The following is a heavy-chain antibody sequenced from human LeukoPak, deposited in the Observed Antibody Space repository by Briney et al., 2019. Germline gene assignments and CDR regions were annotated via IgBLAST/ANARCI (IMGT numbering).Heavy chain of an antibody. V-gene: IGHV4-59*08. J-gene: IGHJ4*02. CDR2: IYYSGST. CDR3: ARIGTLIGSGWQGGYYFDY. Sequence: SETLSLTCTVSGGSISSYYWSWIRQPPGKGLEWIGYIYYSGSTNYNPSLKSRVTISVDTSKNQFSLKLSSVTAADTAVYYCARIGTLIGSGWQGGYYFDYWGQGTLVTVSS. D-gene: IGHD6-19*01. CDR1: GGSISSYY.